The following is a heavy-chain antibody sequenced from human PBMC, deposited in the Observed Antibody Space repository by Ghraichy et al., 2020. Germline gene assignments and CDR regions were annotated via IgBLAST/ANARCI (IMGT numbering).Heavy chain of an antibody. D-gene: IGHD6-13*01. CDR3: ASYSSSYDAFDI. CDR1: GGSIRSYY. V-gene: IGHV4-59*01. CDR2: IYYSGST. J-gene: IGHJ3*02. Sequence: SETLSLTCTVSGGSIRSYYWSWIRQPPGKGLEWIGYIYYSGSTNYNPSLKSRVTISVDTSKNQFSLKLSSVTAADTAVYYCASYSSSYDAFDIWGQGTMVTVSS.